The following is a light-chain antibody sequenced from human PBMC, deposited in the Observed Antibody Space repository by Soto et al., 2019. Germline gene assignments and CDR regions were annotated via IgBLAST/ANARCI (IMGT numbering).Light chain of an antibody. CDR3: QQRSNWPPEFT. CDR2: DAF. Sequence: EIVLTQSPAYLSLSPGEGVTLSCRASQSVSSYLAWYQQKPGQAPRLLIYDAFNRATDIPDRFSGSGSGTDFTLTISSLEPEDSAVYYCQQRSNWPPEFTFGQGTKLEIK. V-gene: IGKV3-11*01. CDR1: QSVSSY. J-gene: IGKJ2*01.